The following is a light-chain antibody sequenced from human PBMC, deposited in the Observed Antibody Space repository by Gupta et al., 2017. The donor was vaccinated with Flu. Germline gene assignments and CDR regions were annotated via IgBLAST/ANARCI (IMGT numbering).Light chain of an antibody. CDR1: NIATES. CDR2: DES. V-gene: IGLV3-21*02. Sequence: SYVVTPPPPVSVAPGQTARLSCGLDNIATESVHWYQQKPGQAPVLVVYDESDRPSGIPERFSGSNSGNTATLTISRVEAGDEADYYCQVWDSNTDHPVFGGGTKLTVL. J-gene: IGLJ3*02. CDR3: QVWDSNTDHPV.